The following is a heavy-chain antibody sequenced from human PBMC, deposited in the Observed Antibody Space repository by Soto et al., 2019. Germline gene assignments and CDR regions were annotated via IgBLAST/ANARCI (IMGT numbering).Heavy chain of an antibody. V-gene: IGHV1-3*01. D-gene: IGHD2-21*02. CDR3: ARSIVVVTALDY. CDR2: INAGNGNT. Sequence: ASVKVSCKASGYTFANYPMHWVRQAPGQRLEWMGWINAGNGNTKYSQNFQGRVTISRDTSASTAYMELSSLRSEDTAVYYCARSIVVVTALDYWGQGTLVTVSS. CDR1: GYTFANYP. J-gene: IGHJ4*02.